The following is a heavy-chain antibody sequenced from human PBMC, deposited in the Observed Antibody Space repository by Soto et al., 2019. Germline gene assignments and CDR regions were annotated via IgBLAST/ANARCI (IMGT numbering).Heavy chain of an antibody. CDR2: MSGSGGTT. J-gene: IGHJ4*02. CDR3: VQFFVGTWGSGGWALYFLF. CDR1: GFTFSSYA. Sequence: EVQLLESGGGLVQPGGSLRLSCAASGFTFSSYAMSWVRQAPGKGLEWVAAMSGSGGTTYYADSLKGQFNISRDSSKKTLYLQIDIVRAVDAAKYYFVQFFVGTWGSGGWALYFLFWGQGTLVPVS. D-gene: IGHD6-19*01. V-gene: IGHV3-23*01.